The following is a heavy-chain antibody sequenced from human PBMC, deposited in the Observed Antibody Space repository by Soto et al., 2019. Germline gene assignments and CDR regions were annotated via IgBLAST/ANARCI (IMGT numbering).Heavy chain of an antibody. CDR1: GGSLSSYY. D-gene: IGHD5-18*01. J-gene: IGHJ4*02. V-gene: IGHV4-59*01. CDR2: ISYSGTT. Sequence: SETLSLTCTVSGGSLSSYYWSWIRRPPGMGLEWIASISYSGTTNYNSSLKSRVTISIDTSKNQFSLKFNSVTAADTAVYYCAREGYNFGPFAYWGQGALVT. CDR3: AREGYNFGPFAY.